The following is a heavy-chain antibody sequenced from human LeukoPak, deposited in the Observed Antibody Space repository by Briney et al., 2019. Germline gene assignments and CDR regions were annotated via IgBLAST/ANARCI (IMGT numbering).Heavy chain of an antibody. CDR3: APLRGGYTSHAFDI. V-gene: IGHV4-34*01. D-gene: IGHD5-24*01. CDR1: GWSFSGYY. CDR2: INHSGST. J-gene: IGHJ3*02. Sequence: PSDTLSLTCAVSGWSFSGYYWSWIRQPPGRGLEWIGEINHSGSTNYNPSLKSRVTISVDTSKKQFSLKLSSVTAADTAVYYCAPLRGGYTSHAFDIWGQGTMVTVSS.